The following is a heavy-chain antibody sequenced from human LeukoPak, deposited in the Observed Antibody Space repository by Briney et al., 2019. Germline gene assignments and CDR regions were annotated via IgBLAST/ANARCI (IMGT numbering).Heavy chain of an antibody. CDR1: GFNFNTYA. V-gene: IGHV3-30-3*01. CDR3: ARGGTGSCYSFTDY. J-gene: IGHJ4*02. CDR2: ISYDGSNK. D-gene: IGHD2-2*01. Sequence: GGSLRLSCAASGFNFNTYALHCVRQAPGKGLEWVAVISYDGSNKYYADSVKGRFTISRDISNSTLYLQMNSLRPEDTALYYCARGGTGSCYSFTDYWGQGALVTVSS.